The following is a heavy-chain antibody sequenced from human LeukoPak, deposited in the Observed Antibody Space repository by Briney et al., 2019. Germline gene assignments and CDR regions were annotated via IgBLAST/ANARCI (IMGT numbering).Heavy chain of an antibody. CDR3: ARHDMGNYGSGSSPRVGHNWFDP. V-gene: IGHV5-10-1*01. CDR2: IDPSDSYT. D-gene: IGHD3-10*01. J-gene: IGHJ5*02. CDR1: GYSFTSYW. Sequence: PGESLKISCKGSGYSFTSYWISWVRQMPGKGLEWMGRIDPSDSYTNYSPSFQGHVTISADKSISTAYLQWSSLKASDTAMYYCARHDMGNYGSGSSPRVGHNWFDPWGQGTLVTVSS.